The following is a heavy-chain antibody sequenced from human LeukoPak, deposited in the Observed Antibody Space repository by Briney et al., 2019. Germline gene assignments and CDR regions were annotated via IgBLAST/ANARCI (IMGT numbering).Heavy chain of an antibody. D-gene: IGHD5-18*01. CDR3: ARSLWPEDY. CDR2: IKKDGSEK. V-gene: IGHV3-7*01. J-gene: IGHJ4*02. Sequence: GGSLRLSCAASGFTFSSYWMSWVRQAPGKGLEWVANIKKDGSEKNYVDSVKGRFTISKDNAKTSLYLQMNSLRAEDTAVYYCARSLWPEDYWGQGTLVTVSS. CDR1: GFTFSSYW.